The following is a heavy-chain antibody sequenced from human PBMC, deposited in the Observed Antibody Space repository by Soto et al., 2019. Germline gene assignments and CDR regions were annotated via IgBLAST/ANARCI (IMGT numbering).Heavy chain of an antibody. Sequence: GASVKVSCKASGYIFTAYSMHWVRQAPGQGLEWMGIINPSGGSTSYAQKFQGRVTMTRDTSTSTVYMELSSLRSEDTAVYYCARELPYDYVWGSYRPPPFDYWGQGTLVTVSS. V-gene: IGHV1-46*01. CDR2: INPSGGST. J-gene: IGHJ4*02. CDR3: ARELPYDYVWGSYRPPPFDY. CDR1: GYIFTAYS. D-gene: IGHD3-16*02.